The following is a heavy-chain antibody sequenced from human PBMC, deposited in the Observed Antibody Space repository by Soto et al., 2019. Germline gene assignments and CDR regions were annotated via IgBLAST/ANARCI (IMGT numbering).Heavy chain of an antibody. D-gene: IGHD4-4*01. V-gene: IGHV3-74*01. J-gene: IGHJ5*02. CDR3: ARARRTTPNWFDP. Sequence: LRLSCAASGFTFSSYWMHWVRQAPGKGLVWVSRINSDGSSTSYADSVKGRFTISRDNAKNTLYLQMNSLRAEDTAVYYCARARRTTPNWFDPWGQGTLVTVSS. CDR1: GFTFSSYW. CDR2: INSDGSST.